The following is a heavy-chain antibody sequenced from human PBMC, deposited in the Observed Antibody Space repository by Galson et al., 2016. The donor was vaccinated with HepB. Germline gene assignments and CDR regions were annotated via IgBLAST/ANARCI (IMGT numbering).Heavy chain of an antibody. D-gene: IGHD3-9*01. CDR1: GFTFRSYG. V-gene: IGHV3-33*01. CDR3: VRDGLIGYPTGRFDP. CDR2: TWYDGGNN. J-gene: IGHJ5*02. Sequence: SLRLSCAASGFTFRSYGIHWVRQAPGKGLEWLAVTWYDGGNNYYADSVKGRFTISRDNSKNTVYLQMNSLRVEDTAVYYCVRDGLIGYPTGRFDPWGQGTLVTVSS.